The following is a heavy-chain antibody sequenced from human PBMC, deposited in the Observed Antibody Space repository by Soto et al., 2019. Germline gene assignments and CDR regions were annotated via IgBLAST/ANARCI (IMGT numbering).Heavy chain of an antibody. CDR1: GFTFSSYG. D-gene: IGHD1-26*01. CDR3: AKGYSGSYFDAFDI. J-gene: IGHJ3*02. CDR2: ISYDGSNK. V-gene: IGHV3-30*18. Sequence: QVQLVESGGGVVQPGRSLRLSCAASGFTFSSYGMHWVRQAPGKGLEWVAVISYDGSNKYYADSVKGRFTISRDNSKNTLYLQMSSLRAEDTAVYYCAKGYSGSYFDAFDIWGQGTMVTVSS.